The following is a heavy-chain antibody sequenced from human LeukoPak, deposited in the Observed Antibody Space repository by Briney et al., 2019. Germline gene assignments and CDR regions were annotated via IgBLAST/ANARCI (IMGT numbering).Heavy chain of an antibody. V-gene: IGHV4-61*02. CDR1: GGSISSGSYY. Sequence: SETLSLTCTVSGGSISSGSYYWSWIRQPAGKGLEWIGRIYTGGSTNYNPSLKSRVTISVDTSKNQFSLKLSSVTAADTAVYYCAREYGSGSYDYWGQGTLVTVSS. J-gene: IGHJ4*02. D-gene: IGHD3-10*01. CDR3: AREYGSGSYDY. CDR2: IYTGGST.